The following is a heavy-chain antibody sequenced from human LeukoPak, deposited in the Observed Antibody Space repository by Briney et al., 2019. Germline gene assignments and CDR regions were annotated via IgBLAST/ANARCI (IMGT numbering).Heavy chain of an antibody. CDR3: AGGTIAVAGNDWFDP. J-gene: IGHJ5*02. Sequence: ASVKVSCKASGYTFTSYVINWVRQATGQGLEWMGWMNPNSGNTGYAQKFQGRVTMTRNTSISTAYMEPSNLRSEDTAVYYCAGGTIAVAGNDWFDPWGQGTRVTVSS. D-gene: IGHD6-19*01. V-gene: IGHV1-8*01. CDR2: MNPNSGNT. CDR1: GYTFTSYV.